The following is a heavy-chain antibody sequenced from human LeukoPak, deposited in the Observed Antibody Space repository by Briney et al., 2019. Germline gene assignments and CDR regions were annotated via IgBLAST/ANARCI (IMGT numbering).Heavy chain of an antibody. V-gene: IGHV5-51*01. CDR3: ARRLAAAGTTFWFDP. CDR1: AYSFTSYW. D-gene: IGHD6-13*01. CDR2: IYPGDSDT. Sequence: GESLKISCKGSAYSFTSYWIGWVRQIPEKPLECMGIIYPGDSDTRYSPSFQAQVTISADKSISTAYLQWSSLKASDTAMYYCARRLAAAGTTFWFDPWGQGTLVTVSS. J-gene: IGHJ5*02.